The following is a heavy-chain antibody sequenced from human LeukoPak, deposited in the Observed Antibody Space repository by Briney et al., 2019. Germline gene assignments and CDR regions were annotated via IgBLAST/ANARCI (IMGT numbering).Heavy chain of an antibody. CDR1: GFTFSTYE. D-gene: IGHD5-18*01. V-gene: IGHV3-48*03. CDR3: TRDGLHTAHFDY. J-gene: IGHJ4*02. CDR2: ISSDGSVK. Sequence: GESLRLSCAASGFTFSTYEMSWVRQAPGKGLEWISYISSDGSVKYYADSVKGRFTISRDNARNSLYLQMNSLRDEDTAVYYCTRDGLHTAHFDYWGQGTLVTVSS.